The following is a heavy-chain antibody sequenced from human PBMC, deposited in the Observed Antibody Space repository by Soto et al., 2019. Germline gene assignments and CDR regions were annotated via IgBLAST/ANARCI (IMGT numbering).Heavy chain of an antibody. V-gene: IGHV3-48*01. CDR1: GFTFSSYS. J-gene: IGHJ5*02. CDR3: ASHGGYCTNGVCYHNWFDP. Sequence: GGSLRLSCAASGFTFSSYSMNWVRQAPGKGLEWVSYISSSSSTIYYADSVKGRFTISRDNAKNSLYLQMNSLRAEDTAVYYCASHGGYCTNGVCYHNWFDPWGQGTLVTVSS. D-gene: IGHD2-8*01. CDR2: ISSSSSTI.